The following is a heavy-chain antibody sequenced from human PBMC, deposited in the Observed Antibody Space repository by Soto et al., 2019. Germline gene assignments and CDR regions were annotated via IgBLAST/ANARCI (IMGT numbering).Heavy chain of an antibody. J-gene: IGHJ3*02. CDR2: INHSGST. CDR1: GGSFSGYY. V-gene: IGHV4-34*01. Sequence: PSETLSLTCAVYGGSFSGYYWSWIRQPPGKGLEWIGEINHSGSTNYNPSLKSRVTISVDTSKNQFSLKLSSVTAADTAVYYCARGKGRIYYGSGSYSTGAFDIWGQGTMVT. D-gene: IGHD3-10*01. CDR3: ARGKGRIYYGSGSYSTGAFDI.